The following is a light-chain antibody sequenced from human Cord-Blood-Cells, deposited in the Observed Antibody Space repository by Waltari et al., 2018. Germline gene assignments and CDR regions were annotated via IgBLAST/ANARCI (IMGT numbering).Light chain of an antibody. Sequence: DIQMTQSPSSLSASVGDRVTITCRASQSISSYLNWYQQKPGKAPKLLIYAASILQSGVPSRFSGSGTGTDFTLTISSLQPEDFATCYCKQSYSTPRTFGQGTKVEIK. CDR2: AAS. J-gene: IGKJ1*01. CDR1: QSISSY. CDR3: KQSYSTPRT. V-gene: IGKV1-39*01.